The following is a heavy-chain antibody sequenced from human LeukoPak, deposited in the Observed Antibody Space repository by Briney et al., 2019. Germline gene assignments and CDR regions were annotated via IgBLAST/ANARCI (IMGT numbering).Heavy chain of an antibody. D-gene: IGHD3-10*01. J-gene: IGHJ4*02. CDR3: AREGSLGRNLPFDY. V-gene: IGHV3-74*01. Sequence: GGSLRLSCAASGFTFSSYGMSWVRQAPGMGLVWISRINSDGGSTTYADSVEGRFTISRDNAKNTLYLQMNSLRVEDTAVYYCAREGSLGRNLPFDYWGQGTLVTVSS. CDR2: INSDGGST. CDR1: GFTFSSYG.